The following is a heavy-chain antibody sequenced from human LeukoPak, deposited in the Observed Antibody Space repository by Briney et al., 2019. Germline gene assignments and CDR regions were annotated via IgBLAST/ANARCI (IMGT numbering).Heavy chain of an antibody. CDR2: ISGSGGST. V-gene: IGHV3-23*01. CDR1: GFTFSSYA. Sequence: PGGSLRLSCAASGFTFSSYAMSWVRQAPGKGLEWVSAISGSGGSTYYADSVKGRFTISRENAKNSLYLQMNSLRAGDTAVYYCARGGLTTKSSFYYYGMDVWGKGTTVTVSS. J-gene: IGHJ6*04. D-gene: IGHD4-17*01. CDR3: ARGGLTTKSSFYYYGMDV.